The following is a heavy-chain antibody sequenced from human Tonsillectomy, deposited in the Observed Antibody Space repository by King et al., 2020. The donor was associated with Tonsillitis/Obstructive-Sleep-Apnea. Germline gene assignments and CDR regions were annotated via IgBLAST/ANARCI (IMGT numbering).Heavy chain of an antibody. CDR2: ISSSGSTI. V-gene: IGHV3-48*03. CDR1: GFTFSSYE. CDR3: VSAGYYYCMDV. Sequence: VQLVESGGGLVQPGGSLRLSCAASGFTFSSYEMNWVRQAPGKGLEWVSYISSSGSTIYYGDSVKGRVTISRDNAKNSLYLQMNSLRAEDTAVYYYVSAGYYYCMDVWGQGNTVTVSS. D-gene: IGHD6-13*01. J-gene: IGHJ6*02.